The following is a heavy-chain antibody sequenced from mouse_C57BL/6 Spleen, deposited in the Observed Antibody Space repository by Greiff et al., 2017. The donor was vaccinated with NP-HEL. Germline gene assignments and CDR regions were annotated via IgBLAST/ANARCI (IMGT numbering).Heavy chain of an antibody. CDR2: INYDGSST. CDR1: GFTFSDYY. D-gene: IGHD1-1*02. CDR3: AREGGSYYFDY. V-gene: IGHV5-16*01. J-gene: IGHJ2*01. Sequence: EVKLVESEGGLVQPGSSMKLSCTASGFTFSDYYMAWVRQVPEKGLEWVANINYDGSSTYYLDSLKSRFIISRDNAKNILYLQMSSLKSEDTATYYCAREGGSYYFDYWGQGTTLTVSS.